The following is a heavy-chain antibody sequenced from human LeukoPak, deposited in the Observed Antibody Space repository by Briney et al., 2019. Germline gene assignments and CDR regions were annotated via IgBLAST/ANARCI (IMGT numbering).Heavy chain of an antibody. J-gene: IGHJ4*02. CDR2: IWYYGSNK. CDR1: GFTFNNYG. V-gene: IGHV3-33*01. Sequence: GMSVRLSCAASGFTFNNYGMHWVRQAPGKGLEWVAAIWYYGSNKYYADSVKGRFTISRDNSKNTLYLQMNSLRAEDTALYYCARGQEYYYDSSAYSKFDYWGQATLVTVSS. CDR3: ARGQEYYYDSSAYSKFDY. D-gene: IGHD3-22*01.